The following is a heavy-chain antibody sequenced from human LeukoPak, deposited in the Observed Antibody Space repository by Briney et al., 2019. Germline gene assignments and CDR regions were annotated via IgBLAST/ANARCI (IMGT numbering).Heavy chain of an antibody. D-gene: IGHD3-22*01. CDR3: AKDLRLDYYDSSGWDY. CDR1: GLTFSSYG. Sequence: GGSLRLSCAASGLTFSSYGMHWVRQAPGKGLKWVAVIWYDGSNKYYADSVKGRFTISRDNSKNTLYLQMNSLRAEDTAVYYCAKDLRLDYYDSSGWDYWGQGTLVTVSS. V-gene: IGHV3-33*06. J-gene: IGHJ4*02. CDR2: IWYDGSNK.